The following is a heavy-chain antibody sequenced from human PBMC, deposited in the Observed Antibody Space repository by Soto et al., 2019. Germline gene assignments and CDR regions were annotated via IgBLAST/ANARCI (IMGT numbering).Heavy chain of an antibody. CDR3: ARGGYYDFWSGYRSGPQGRLDP. CDR2: IYYSGST. V-gene: IGHV4-59*01. CDR1: GGSISSYY. J-gene: IGHJ5*02. Sequence: NPSETLSLTCTVSGGSISSYYWSWIRQPPGKGLEWIGYIYYSGSTNYNPSLKSRVTISVDTSKNQFSLKLSSVTAADTAVYYCARGGYYDFWSGYRSGPQGRLDPWGQGTLVTVSS. D-gene: IGHD3-3*01.